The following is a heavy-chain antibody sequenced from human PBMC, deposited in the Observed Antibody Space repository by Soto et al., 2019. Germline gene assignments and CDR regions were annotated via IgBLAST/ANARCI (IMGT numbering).Heavy chain of an antibody. V-gene: IGHV3-15*01. D-gene: IGHD3-22*01. CDR1: GFTFRNTW. CDR3: TTVATYYYDSSGFYGPFDY. J-gene: IGHJ4*02. CDR2: MRSKSDGGTT. Sequence: GGSLRLSCAPAGFTFRNTWLTWVHQAPGKGLEWIGRMRSKSDGGTTDYAAPVKGRFTMSRDDSKSTLYLHMNSLKTDDTAVYYCTTVATYYYDSSGFYGPFDYWGQGT.